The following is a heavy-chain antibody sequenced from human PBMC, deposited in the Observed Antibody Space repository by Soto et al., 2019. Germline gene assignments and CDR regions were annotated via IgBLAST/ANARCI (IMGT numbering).Heavy chain of an antibody. CDR2: IYYSGST. D-gene: IGHD3-9*01. V-gene: IGHV4-59*01. J-gene: IGHJ5*02. CDR3: ERNDWYRFYP. CDR1: GGSISSYF. Sequence: SETLSLTCTVSGGSISSYFWSWIRQPPGKGLEWIGYIYYSGSTNYNPSLKSRVTISVDTSKNQFSLKLSSVTAADTAVYYCERNDWYRFYPWGQGTLVTVSS.